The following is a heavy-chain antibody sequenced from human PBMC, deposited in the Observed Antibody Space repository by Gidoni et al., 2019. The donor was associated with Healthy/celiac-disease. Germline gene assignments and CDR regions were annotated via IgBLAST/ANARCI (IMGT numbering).Heavy chain of an antibody. D-gene: IGHD1-26*01. J-gene: IGHJ4*02. V-gene: IGHV3-30-3*01. CDR1: GFTFSSYA. Sequence: QVQLVESGGGVVQPGRSLRLSCAASGFTFSSYAMHWVRQAPGKGLEWVAVISYDGSNKYYADSVKGRFTISRDNSKNTLYLQMNSLRAEDTAVYYCARWELPRNCFDYWGQGTLVTVSS. CDR3: ARWELPRNCFDY. CDR2: ISYDGSNK.